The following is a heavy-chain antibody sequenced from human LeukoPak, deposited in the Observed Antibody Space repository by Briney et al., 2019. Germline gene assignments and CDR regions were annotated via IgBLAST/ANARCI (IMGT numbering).Heavy chain of an antibody. Sequence: GGSLRLSCAASGFTFSSYAMHWVRQAPGKGLEWVAVISYDGSNKYHADSVKGRFTISRDNSKNTLYLQMNSLRAEDTAVYYCARISSGWYFNYYYGMDVWGQGTTVTVSS. CDR1: GFTFSSYA. CDR3: ARISSGWYFNYYYGMDV. J-gene: IGHJ6*02. CDR2: ISYDGSNK. V-gene: IGHV3-30*04. D-gene: IGHD6-19*01.